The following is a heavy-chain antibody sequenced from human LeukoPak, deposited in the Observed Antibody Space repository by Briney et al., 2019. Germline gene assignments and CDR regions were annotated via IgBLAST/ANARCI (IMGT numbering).Heavy chain of an antibody. D-gene: IGHD3-10*01. Sequence: KPSETLSLTCTVSGGSISSYYLTWIRQPPGKGLEWIGYISYSGGTNYKSSLKSRVTISIDTSKNEFSLRLRSVTAADTAVYYCATYGSGGYYDNWFAPWGQGTLVTVSS. J-gene: IGHJ5*02. CDR1: GGSISSYY. CDR2: ISYSGGT. V-gene: IGHV4-59*01. CDR3: ATYGSGGYYDNWFAP.